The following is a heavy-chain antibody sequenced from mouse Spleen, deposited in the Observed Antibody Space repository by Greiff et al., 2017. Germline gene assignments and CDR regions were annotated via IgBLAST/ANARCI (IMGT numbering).Heavy chain of an antibody. J-gene: IGHJ4*01. D-gene: IGHD1-1*01. CDR2: IWSGGST. CDR3: ARNRAYYYGSSNYYAMDY. V-gene: IGHV2-2*01. Sequence: QVQLQQSGPGLVQPSQSLSITCTVSGFSLTSYGVHWVRQSPGKGLEWLGVIWSGGSTDYNAAFISRLSISKDNSKSQVFFKMNSLQADDTAIYYCARNRAYYYGSSNYYAMDYWGQGTSVTVSS. CDR1: GFSLTSYG.